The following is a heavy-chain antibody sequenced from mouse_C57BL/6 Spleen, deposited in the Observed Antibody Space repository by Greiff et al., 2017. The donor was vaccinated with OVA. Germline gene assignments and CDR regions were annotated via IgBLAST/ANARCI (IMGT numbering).Heavy chain of an antibody. V-gene: IGHV1-54*01. D-gene: IGHD1-1*01. J-gene: IGHJ4*01. CDR2: INPGSGGT. Sequence: QVHVKQSGAELVRPGTSVKVSCKASGYAFTNYLIEWVKQRPGQGLEWIGVINPGSGGTNYNEKFKGKATLTADKSSSTAYMQLSSLTSEDSAVYFCARYYGSSPLLAMDYWGQGTSVTVSS. CDR3: ARYYGSSPLLAMDY. CDR1: GYAFTNYL.